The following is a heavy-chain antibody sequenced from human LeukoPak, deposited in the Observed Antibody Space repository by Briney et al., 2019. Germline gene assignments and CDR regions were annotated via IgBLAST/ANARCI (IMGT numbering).Heavy chain of an antibody. CDR3: ARVLQYYDSSGTTRWFDP. CDR2: IYYSGST. J-gene: IGHJ5*02. D-gene: IGHD3-22*01. Sequence: SETLSLTCTVSGGSISSYYWSWIRQPPGKGLEWIGYIYYSGSTNYNPSLKSRVTISVDTSKNQFSLKLSSVTAADTAVYYCARVLQYYDSSGTTRWFDPWGQGTLVTVSS. V-gene: IGHV4-59*01. CDR1: GGSISSYY.